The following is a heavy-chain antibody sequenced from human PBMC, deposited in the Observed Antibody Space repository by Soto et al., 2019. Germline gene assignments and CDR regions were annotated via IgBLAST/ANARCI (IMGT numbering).Heavy chain of an antibody. CDR1: GLSITDSEMG. CDR2: IDSSGEK. V-gene: IGHV2-26*01. D-gene: IGHD6-19*01. Sequence: QVTLKESGPVLVKPTETLTLRCTVSGLSITDSEMGVSWIRQPPGQPLEWLAHIDSSGEKSYRRFLKSRLGISKDTSKSQIVLTMTNMDPADTATYYCARRHLAVAVSPWFDPWGQGIPVTVSS. CDR3: ARRHLAVAVSPWFDP. J-gene: IGHJ5*02.